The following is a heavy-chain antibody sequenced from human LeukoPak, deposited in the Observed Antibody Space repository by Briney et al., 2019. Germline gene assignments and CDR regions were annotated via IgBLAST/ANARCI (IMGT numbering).Heavy chain of an antibody. CDR2: IYTGGST. CDR1: GFTVSSNY. J-gene: IGHJ4*02. V-gene: IGHV3-53*01. D-gene: IGHD1-26*01. Sequence: PGGSLRLSCAASGFTVSSNYMSWVRQAPGKGLEWVSVIYTGGSTYYADSVKGRFTISRDNSKNTLYLQMSSLRAEGTAVYYCARFSSGSFDYWGQGTLVTVSS. CDR3: ARFSSGSFDY.